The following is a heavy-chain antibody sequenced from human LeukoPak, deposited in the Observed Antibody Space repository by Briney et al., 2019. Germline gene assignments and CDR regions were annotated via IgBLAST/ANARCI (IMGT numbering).Heavy chain of an antibody. J-gene: IGHJ3*02. D-gene: IGHD3-3*01. CDR3: ARDNTYYDFWSGYFDAFDI. CDR2: IIPILGIA. Sequence: SVKVSCKASGGTFSSYTMSWVRQAPGQGLEWMGRIIPILGIANYAQKFQGRVTITADKSTSTAYMELSSLRSEDTAVYYCARDNTYYDFWSGYFDAFDIWGQGTVVTVSS. CDR1: GGTFSSYT. V-gene: IGHV1-69*04.